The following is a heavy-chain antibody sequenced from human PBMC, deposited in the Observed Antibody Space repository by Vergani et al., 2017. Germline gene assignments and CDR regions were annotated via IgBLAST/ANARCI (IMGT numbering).Heavy chain of an antibody. CDR1: GGSISSGGYY. V-gene: IGHV4-31*03. J-gene: IGHJ5*02. D-gene: IGHD1-26*01. Sequence: QVQLQESGPGLVKPSQTLSLTCTVSGGSISSGGYYWSWIRQHPGKGLEWIGYIYYSGSTYYNPSLKSRVTISVDTSKNQFSLKLSSVTAADTAVYYCARGAFYSGSYTWFDPWGQGTLVTVAS. CDR3: ARGAFYSGSYTWFDP. CDR2: IYYSGST.